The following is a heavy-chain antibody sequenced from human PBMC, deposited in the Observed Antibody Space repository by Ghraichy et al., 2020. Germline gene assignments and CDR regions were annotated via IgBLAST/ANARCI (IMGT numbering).Heavy chain of an antibody. CDR3: AREKGFRVGEFDP. D-gene: IGHD3-16*01. CDR1: GGSIRSGGYS. CDR2: MYQAGSD. Sequence: SETLSLTCTVSGGSIRSGGYSWTWIRQPPGKGLEWIGYMYQAGSDHYNPSLNNRATISLDRSNNHFSLTLRSVTAADTAVYYCAREKGFRVGEFDPWGQGTLVTVSP. V-gene: IGHV4-30-2*01. J-gene: IGHJ5*02.